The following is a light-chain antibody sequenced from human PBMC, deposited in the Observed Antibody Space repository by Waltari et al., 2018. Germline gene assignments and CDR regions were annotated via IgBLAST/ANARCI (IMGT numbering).Light chain of an antibody. CDR3: QQYNDWPLT. J-gene: IGKJ4*01. V-gene: IGKV3-15*01. Sequence: IVMTQSPATLSVSPGERATLSCRASQSISTMLAWYQQKPGQAPGLLIHGASTRATGIPATFSGSGSGTDFTLTISSLQSEDFAVYYCQQYNDWPLTFGGGTKVEIK. CDR1: QSISTM. CDR2: GAS.